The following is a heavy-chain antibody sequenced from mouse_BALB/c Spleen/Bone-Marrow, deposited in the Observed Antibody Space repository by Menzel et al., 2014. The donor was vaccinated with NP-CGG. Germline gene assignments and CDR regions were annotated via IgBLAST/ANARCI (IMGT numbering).Heavy chain of an antibody. CDR3: ARELVRGVDY. CDR2: INPGSGGI. D-gene: IGHD1-1*01. Sequence: LVESGAELVRPGTSVKMSCKASGYAFTNYWIEWIKQRPGQGLEWIGVINPGSGGINYNEKFKGKATLTADKSSSTAYMQLSSLTSDDSAVYFCARELVRGVDYWGQGTSVTVSS. CDR1: GYAFTNYW. J-gene: IGHJ4*01. V-gene: IGHV1-54*01.